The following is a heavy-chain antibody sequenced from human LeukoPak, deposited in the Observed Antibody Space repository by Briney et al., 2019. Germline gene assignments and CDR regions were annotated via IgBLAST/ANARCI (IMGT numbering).Heavy chain of an antibody. CDR1: GFPFSSYG. CDR3: ARATPSRYGGNDNDY. Sequence: GGSLRLSCAASGFPFSSYGMDWVRQAPGKGLEWVSSISSSSSYIYYADSVKGRFTISRDNAKNSLYLQMNSLRAEDTAVYYCARATPSRYGGNDNDYWGQGTLVTVSS. V-gene: IGHV3-21*01. J-gene: IGHJ4*02. D-gene: IGHD4-23*01. CDR2: ISSSSSYI.